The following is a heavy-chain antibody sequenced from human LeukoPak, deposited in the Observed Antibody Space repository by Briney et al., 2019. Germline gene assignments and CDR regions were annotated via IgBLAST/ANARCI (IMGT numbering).Heavy chain of an antibody. V-gene: IGHV3-23*01. J-gene: IGHJ4*02. CDR1: GFTFSSYG. CDR2: ISGSGGST. D-gene: IGHD6-13*01. Sequence: GGSLRLSCAASGFTFSSYGMSWVRQAPGKGLEWVSAISGSGGSTYYADSVKGRFTISRDNSKNTLYLQMNSLRAEDTAVYYCAKGLPLAAAGTDLLGFDYWGQGTLVTVSS. CDR3: AKGLPLAAAGTDLLGFDY.